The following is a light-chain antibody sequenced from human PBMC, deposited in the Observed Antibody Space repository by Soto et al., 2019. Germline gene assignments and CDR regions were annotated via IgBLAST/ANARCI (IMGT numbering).Light chain of an antibody. CDR3: GTWDTSLSAVV. Sequence: QSVLTQPPSVSAASGQKVTISCSGSSSNIGNNYVSWYQQLPGTAPKLLIYDNNKRPSGIPDRFSGSKSGTSATLGFTGLQTGDEADYYCGTWDTSLSAVVFGGGTQLTVL. V-gene: IGLV1-51*01. CDR2: DNN. CDR1: SSNIGNNY. J-gene: IGLJ3*02.